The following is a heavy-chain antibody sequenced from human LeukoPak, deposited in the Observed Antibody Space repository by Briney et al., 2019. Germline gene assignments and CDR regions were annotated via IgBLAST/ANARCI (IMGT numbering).Heavy chain of an antibody. J-gene: IGHJ4*02. Sequence: SGGSLRLSCAASGFTFSSYAMSWVRQAPGKGLEWVSAISGSGGSTYYADSVKGRFTISRDNSKNTLYLQMNSLRAEDTAVYYCAKYEKMMVRGAAISYWGQGTLATVSS. CDR2: ISGSGGST. CDR1: GFTFSSYA. D-gene: IGHD3-10*01. CDR3: AKYEKMMVRGAAISY. V-gene: IGHV3-23*01.